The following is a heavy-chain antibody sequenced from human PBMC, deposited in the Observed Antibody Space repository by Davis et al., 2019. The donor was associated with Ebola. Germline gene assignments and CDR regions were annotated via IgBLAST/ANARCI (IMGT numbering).Heavy chain of an antibody. V-gene: IGHV3-7*01. J-gene: IGHJ4*02. CDR2: IKQDGSEK. Sequence: PGGSLRLSCAASGFTVSSNYMSWVRQAPGKGLEWVANIKQDGSEKYYVDSVKGRFTISRDNAKNSLYLQMNSLRAEDTAVYYCARFNSFDYWGQGTLVTVSS. CDR3: ARFNSFDY. CDR1: GFTVSSNY.